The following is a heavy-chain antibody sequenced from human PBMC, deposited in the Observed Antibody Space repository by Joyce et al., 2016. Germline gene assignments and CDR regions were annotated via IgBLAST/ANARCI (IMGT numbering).Heavy chain of an antibody. CDR3: ARGPYCAAYCQTHGPFYFDR. Sequence: EARLVQSGGGFFQPGESLRLSCEASGFAFGNYWMYWFRQVPGKGPGWVSRLNREDTTTEYADSVEGRFTISSDNDKNTLYLDMNSLVVDDTAVFFCARGPYCAAYCQTHGPFYFDRWGQGTQVTVST. J-gene: IGHJ4*02. V-gene: IGHV3-74*03. D-gene: IGHD2-21*01. CDR1: GFAFGNYW. CDR2: LNREDTTT.